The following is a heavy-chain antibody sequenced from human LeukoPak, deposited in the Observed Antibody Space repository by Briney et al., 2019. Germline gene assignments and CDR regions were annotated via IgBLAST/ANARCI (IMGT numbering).Heavy chain of an antibody. CDR3: ARGISSGPLPGDY. D-gene: IGHD6-25*01. V-gene: IGHV4-59*01. CDR2: IYYSGST. J-gene: IGHJ4*02. Sequence: SETLSLTCTVSGGSISSSYWSWIRQAPGKGLEWIGYIYYSGSTNYNPSLKSRVTISVDTSKNQFSLKLSSVTAADTAVYYCARGISSGPLPGDYWGQGTLVTVSS. CDR1: GGSISSSY.